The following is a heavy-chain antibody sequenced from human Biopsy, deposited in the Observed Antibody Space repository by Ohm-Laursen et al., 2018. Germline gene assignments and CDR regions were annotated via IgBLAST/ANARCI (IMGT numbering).Heavy chain of an antibody. Sequence: SQTLSLTCTVSGGSITDDYWSWIRQSPGKGLEWIGFISNGGDTTYNPSLRGRVAISVDTSKNQFSLKLSSVTAVDTAIFFCARLYRLDDYWNDDPPDAFDVWGQGTRVTVSS. J-gene: IGHJ3*01. D-gene: IGHD1-1*01. CDR3: ARLYRLDDYWNDDPPDAFDV. CDR2: ISNGGDT. V-gene: IGHV4-59*01. CDR1: GGSITDDY.